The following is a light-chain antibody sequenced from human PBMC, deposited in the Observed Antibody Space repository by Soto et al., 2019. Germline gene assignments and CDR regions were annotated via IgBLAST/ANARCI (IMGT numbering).Light chain of an antibody. CDR3: QQYTGPPTT. CDR1: QSVSSGH. CDR2: GAS. Sequence: DIVLTQSPGTLSLSPGERASLSCRASQSVSSGHLAWYQQKPGQAPRLLIYGASSRATGIPDRFSGSGSGTDFTLTISRLEPEDSAVYFCQQYTGPPTTFGQGTRLEIK. J-gene: IGKJ5*01. V-gene: IGKV3-20*01.